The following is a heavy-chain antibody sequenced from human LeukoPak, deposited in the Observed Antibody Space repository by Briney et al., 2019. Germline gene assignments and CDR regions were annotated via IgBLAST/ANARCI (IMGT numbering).Heavy chain of an antibody. V-gene: IGHV5-51*01. CDR3: ARLSVGRGSGGFFDY. CDR2: FYPGDSDT. D-gene: IGHD3-10*01. CDR1: GYSFNTYW. Sequence: GESLKISCKASGYSFNTYWIGWVRQKPGKGLESMALFYPGDSDTRDSPSFQGQVTISADKSINTAYLQWSSLRASDTAIYYCARLSVGRGSGGFFDYWGQGTLVTVSS. J-gene: IGHJ4*02.